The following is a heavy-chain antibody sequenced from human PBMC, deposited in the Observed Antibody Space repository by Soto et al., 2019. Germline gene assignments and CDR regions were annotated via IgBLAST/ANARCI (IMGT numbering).Heavy chain of an antibody. CDR1: GGSMNDYY. D-gene: IGHD3-10*01. CDR2: IHYGGTT. J-gene: IGHJ4*02. V-gene: IGHV4-59*01. Sequence: QVQLQESGPGLVKPSETLSLTCTVSGGSMNDYYWSWVRQAPGKGLEWLGYIHYGGTTNYSPSLNGRVAISLDTSKNQFSLKLNSVTAADTAVYYCARRSGFGSMSYYFDYWGQGTLVTVSS. CDR3: ARRSGFGSMSYYFDY.